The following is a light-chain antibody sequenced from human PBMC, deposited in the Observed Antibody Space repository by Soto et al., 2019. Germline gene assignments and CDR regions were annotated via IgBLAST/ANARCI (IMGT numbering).Light chain of an antibody. CDR3: QQTYSSPET. Sequence: DIQMTQSPSSLSTSVGVRVTITCRASQSISNYLNWFQHKPGKAPNLLIYAASTLHSGVPSRFSGSGSGTHFTLTFSSLQPEDFATYYCQQTYSSPETFAQGTKVEI. V-gene: IGKV1-39*01. J-gene: IGKJ1*01. CDR1: QSISNY. CDR2: AAS.